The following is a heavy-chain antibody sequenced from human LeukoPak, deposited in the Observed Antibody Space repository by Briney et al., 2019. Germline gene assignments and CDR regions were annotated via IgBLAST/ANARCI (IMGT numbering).Heavy chain of an antibody. Sequence: ASVKVSCKASGYTFTSYGISWVRQAPGQGLEWMGWINPNSGGTNYAQKFQGRVTMTRDTSISTAYMELSRLRSDDTAVYYCARAPYSSSWYSSGSYYYYMDVWGKGTTVTVSS. CDR2: INPNSGGT. CDR1: GYTFTSYG. D-gene: IGHD6-13*01. J-gene: IGHJ6*03. V-gene: IGHV1-2*02. CDR3: ARAPYSSSWYSSGSYYYYMDV.